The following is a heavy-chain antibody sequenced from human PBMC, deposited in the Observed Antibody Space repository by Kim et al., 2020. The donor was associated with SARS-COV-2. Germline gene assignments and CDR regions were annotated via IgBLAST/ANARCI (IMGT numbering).Heavy chain of an antibody. CDR2: IYYSGST. V-gene: IGHV4-31*03. J-gene: IGHJ4*02. CDR1: GGSISSGGYY. CDR3: ARDGRITGTTYVDY. Sequence: SETLSLTCTVSGGSISSGGYYWSWIRQHPGKGLEWIGYIYYSGSTYYNPSLKSRVTISVDTSKNQFSLKLSSVTAADTAVYYCARDGRITGTTYVDYWGQGTLVTVSS. D-gene: IGHD1-20*01.